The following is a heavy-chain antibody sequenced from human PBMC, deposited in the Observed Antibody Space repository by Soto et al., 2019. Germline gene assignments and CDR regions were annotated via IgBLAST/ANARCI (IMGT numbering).Heavy chain of an antibody. CDR1: GGSISSYY. Sequence: QVQLQESGPGLVKPSETLSLTCTVSGGSISSYYWSWIRQPPGKGLEWIGYIYYSGSTNYNPSLKSRVTISVDTSKNQFSLKLSSVTAADTAVYYCARGYGGNDADVFDLWGRGTLVTVSS. CDR3: ARGYGGNDADVFDL. J-gene: IGHJ2*01. D-gene: IGHD4-17*01. CDR2: IYYSGST. V-gene: IGHV4-59*01.